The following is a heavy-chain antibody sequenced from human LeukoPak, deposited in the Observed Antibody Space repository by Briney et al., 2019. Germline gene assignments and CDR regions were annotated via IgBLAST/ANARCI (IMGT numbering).Heavy chain of an antibody. CDR1: GGSMSPYY. CDR3: AKGTRFDP. CDR2: VFYSGNT. D-gene: IGHD1-7*01. Sequence: PSETLSLTCTVSGGSMSPYYWNWLRQAPGKGLEWIGYVFYSGNTYYNPSLRGRVTISIDTSKSQFSLNLSSVTAADTAVYFCAKGTRFDPWGQGTLVTVSS. J-gene: IGHJ5*02. V-gene: IGHV4-59*01.